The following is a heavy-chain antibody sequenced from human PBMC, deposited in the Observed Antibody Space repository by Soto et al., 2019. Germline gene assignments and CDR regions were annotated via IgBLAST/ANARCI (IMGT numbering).Heavy chain of an antibody. CDR3: ARDGGTTVVSRAFDM. V-gene: IGHV4-59*01. Sequence: PSETLSLTCTVSGGSISGYYWSWIRQPPGKGLEWIGNIYYSGSTNYNPSLKSRVTISVDTSKNQFSLKLSSVTAADTAVYYCARDGGTTVVSRAFDMWGQGTMVT. J-gene: IGHJ3*02. CDR1: GGSISGYY. D-gene: IGHD4-17*01. CDR2: IYYSGST.